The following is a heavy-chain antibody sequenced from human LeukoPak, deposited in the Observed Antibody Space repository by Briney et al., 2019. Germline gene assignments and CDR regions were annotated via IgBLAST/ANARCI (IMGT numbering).Heavy chain of an antibody. J-gene: IGHJ4*02. Sequence: GGSLRLSCAASGFTVINNDMTWVRQAPGKGLEWVSVLYSDGNTKYADSVQGRFTISRDNSKNTLYLEMNSLSPDDTAVYYCARGVELLAANTLAYWGQGTLVTVSS. CDR2: LYSDGNT. CDR3: ARGVELLAANTLAY. D-gene: IGHD1-7*01. CDR1: GFTVINND. V-gene: IGHV3-53*01.